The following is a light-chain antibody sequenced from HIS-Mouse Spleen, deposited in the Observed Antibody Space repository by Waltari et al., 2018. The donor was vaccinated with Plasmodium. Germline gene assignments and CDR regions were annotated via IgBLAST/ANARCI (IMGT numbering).Light chain of an antibody. Sequence: SYELPQPPSVSVSPGQPARITCSGDAFPNKYAYCYQQKSGQAPVLVIYEDSKRPSGIPERVSGSSSGTMATLTISGAQVEDEADYYCYSTDSSGNHRVFGGGTKLTVL. CDR2: EDS. CDR1: AFPNKY. V-gene: IGLV3-10*01. CDR3: YSTDSSGNHRV. J-gene: IGLJ3*02.